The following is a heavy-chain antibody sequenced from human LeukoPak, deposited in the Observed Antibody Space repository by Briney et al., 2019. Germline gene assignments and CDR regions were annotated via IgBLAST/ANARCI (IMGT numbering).Heavy chain of an antibody. CDR1: GGSFSGYY. CDR2: INHSGST. V-gene: IGHV4-34*01. J-gene: IGHJ5*02. CDR3: ARHGSIAARRPENWFDP. Sequence: PSETLSLTCAVYGGSFSGYYWSWIRQPPGKGLEWIGEINHSGSTNYNPSLKSRVTISVDTSKNQFSLKLSSVTAADTAVYYCARHGSIAARRPENWFDPWGQGTLVTVSS. D-gene: IGHD6-6*01.